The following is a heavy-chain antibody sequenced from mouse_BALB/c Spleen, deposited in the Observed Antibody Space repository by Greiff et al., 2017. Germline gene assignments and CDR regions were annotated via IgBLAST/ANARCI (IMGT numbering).Heavy chain of an antibody. CDR2: IYPGDGDT. Sequence: VQLVESGAELARPGASVKLSCKASGYTFTSYWMQWVKQRPGQGLEWIGAIYPGDGDTRYTQKFKGKATLTADKSSSTAYMQLSSLASEDSAVYYCATLNYWGQGTSVTVSS. CDR1: GYTFTSYW. CDR3: ATLNY. V-gene: IGHV1-87*01. J-gene: IGHJ4*01.